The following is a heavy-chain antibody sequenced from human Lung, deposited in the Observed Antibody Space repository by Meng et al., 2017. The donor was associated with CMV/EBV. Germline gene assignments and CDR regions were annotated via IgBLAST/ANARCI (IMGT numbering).Heavy chain of an antibody. CDR1: GFTFSIYW. V-gene: IGHV3-7*01. D-gene: IGHD5-24*01. Sequence: GESLKISCAASGFTFSIYWMSWVRQAPGKGLEWVANIKQDGSEKYYVDSVEGRFTISRDNAKNTLYLQINSLRAEDAAIYYCARDLGDGSNYYYFDFWGHEAXVTVAS. CDR2: IKQDGSEK. J-gene: IGHJ4*01. CDR3: ARDLGDGSNYYYFDF.